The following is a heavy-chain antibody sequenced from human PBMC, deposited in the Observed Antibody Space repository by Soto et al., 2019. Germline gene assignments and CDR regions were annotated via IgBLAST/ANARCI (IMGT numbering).Heavy chain of an antibody. V-gene: IGHV1-2*02. CDR1: GYTFSAYN. D-gene: IGHD2-8*01. J-gene: IGHJ3*01. Sequence: ASVKVSCKASGYTFSAYNVHWVQQAPGQGPQWVGWINLNTGVTNYGPELQDRVTMTRDTSISTAYMELNSLRSDDTAIYYGAIGEKFGDGVFDGWGQGTMVTVSS. CDR3: AIGEKFGDGVFDG. CDR2: INLNTGVT.